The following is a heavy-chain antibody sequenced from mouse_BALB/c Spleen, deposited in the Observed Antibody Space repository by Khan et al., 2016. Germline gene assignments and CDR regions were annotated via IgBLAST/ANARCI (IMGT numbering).Heavy chain of an antibody. D-gene: IGHD1-1*01. Sequence: LKQSGPELVKPGASVKISCKASGYSFIGYFMNWVMQSHGKSLEWIGRINPYNGDTFYNQKFKGKATLTVDKSSSTAHMELRSLASEDSAVYYCARDYGSPRGAMDYWGQGTSVTVSS. J-gene: IGHJ4*01. V-gene: IGHV1-20*02. CDR1: GYSFIGYF. CDR2: INPYNGDT. CDR3: ARDYGSPRGAMDY.